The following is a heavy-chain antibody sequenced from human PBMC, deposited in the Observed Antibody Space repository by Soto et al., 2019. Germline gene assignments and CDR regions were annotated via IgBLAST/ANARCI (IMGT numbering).Heavy chain of an antibody. CDR3: AKWLRSGSFYCDF. Sequence: LRLSCQASGFTFSIYAMSWVRQAPGKGLEWVSLVQSNGVTYSADSVKGRFTVSRDNSKNTVYLQMDSLRVEDTAVYYCAKWLRSGSFYCDFWGQGTMVTVSS. J-gene: IGHJ4*02. V-gene: IGHV3-23*01. D-gene: IGHD6-19*01. CDR1: GFTFSIYA. CDR2: VQSNGVT.